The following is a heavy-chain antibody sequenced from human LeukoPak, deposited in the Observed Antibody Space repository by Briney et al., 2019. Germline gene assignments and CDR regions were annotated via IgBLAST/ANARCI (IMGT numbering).Heavy chain of an antibody. Sequence: SVKVSCTASGGTFSSYAISWVRQAPGQGLEWMGGIIPIFGTANYAQKFQGRVTITADESTSTAYMELSSLRSEDTAVYYCARAYCSGGSCYPYYFDYWGQGTLVTVSS. V-gene: IGHV1-69*13. J-gene: IGHJ4*02. CDR1: GGTFSSYA. CDR3: ARAYCSGGSCYPYYFDY. CDR2: IIPIFGTA. D-gene: IGHD2-15*01.